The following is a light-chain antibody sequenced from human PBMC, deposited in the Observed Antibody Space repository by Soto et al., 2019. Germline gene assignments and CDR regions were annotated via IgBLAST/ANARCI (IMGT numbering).Light chain of an antibody. CDR3: QVWDSSSVHVV. CDR2: DDN. J-gene: IGLJ2*01. CDR1: NLGDKS. Sequence: SYELTQPPSVSVAPGRTARITCGGNNLGDKSVHWYQQKPGQAPVLVVSDDNDRPSGIPERFSGSNSGNTATLTISRVEAGDEADYYCQVWDSSSVHVVFGGGTKLTVL. V-gene: IGLV3-21*02.